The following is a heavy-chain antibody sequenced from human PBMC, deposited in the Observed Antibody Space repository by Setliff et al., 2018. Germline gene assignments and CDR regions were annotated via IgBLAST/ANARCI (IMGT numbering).Heavy chain of an antibody. D-gene: IGHD3-22*01. Sequence: VASVKVSCKVSGYTFTDYAMHWVRQAPGQRLEWMGWINPGNGNTKYSQKFQGRVTITRDTSASTAYMELSSLRSEDTAVYYCARDKGYDSSGYYFYYYYYMDVWGKGTTVTVSS. CDR1: GYTFTDYA. V-gene: IGHV1-3*01. J-gene: IGHJ6*03. CDR2: INPGNGNT. CDR3: ARDKGYDSSGYYFYYYYYMDV.